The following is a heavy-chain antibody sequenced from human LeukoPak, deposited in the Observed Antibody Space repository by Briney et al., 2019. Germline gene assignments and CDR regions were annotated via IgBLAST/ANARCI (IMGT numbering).Heavy chain of an antibody. V-gene: IGHV3-48*03. CDR3: AELGITMIGGV. D-gene: IGHD3-10*02. Sequence: GGSLRLSCAASGFTFSSYEMSWVRQAPGKGLEWVSYISSSGSTIYYADSLKGRFTISRDNAKNSLYLQMNSLRAEDTAVYYCAELGITMIGGVWGKGTTVTISS. CDR1: GFTFSSYE. J-gene: IGHJ6*04. CDR2: ISSSGSTI.